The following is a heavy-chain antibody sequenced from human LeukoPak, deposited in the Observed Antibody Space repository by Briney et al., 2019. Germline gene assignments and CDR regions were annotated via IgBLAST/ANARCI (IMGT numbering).Heavy chain of an antibody. CDR1: GFTVSSNY. D-gene: IGHD5-18*01. Sequence: GGSLRLSCAASGFTVSSNYMSWVRQAPGKGLEWVSVIYSGGSTYYADSVKARFTISRDNSKNTLYLQMNSLRAEDTAVYYCARANTAMAGGFDYWGQGTLVTVSS. J-gene: IGHJ4*02. V-gene: IGHV3-53*01. CDR2: IYSGGST. CDR3: ARANTAMAGGFDY.